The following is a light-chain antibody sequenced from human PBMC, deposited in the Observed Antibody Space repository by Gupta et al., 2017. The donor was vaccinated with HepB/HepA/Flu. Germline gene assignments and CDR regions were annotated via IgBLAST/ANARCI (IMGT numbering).Light chain of an antibody. V-gene: IGLV2-14*03. CDR1: SSDVGGYNY. CDR3: SSYTSSSTPYV. J-gene: IGLJ1*01. CDR2: DVS. Sequence: QSALTQPASVSGSPVQSLTISCTGTSSDVGGYNYVSWYQQHPGKAPKLMIYDVSNRPSGVSNRFSGSKSGNTASLTISGLQAEDEADYYCSSYTSSSTPYVFGTGTKVTVL.